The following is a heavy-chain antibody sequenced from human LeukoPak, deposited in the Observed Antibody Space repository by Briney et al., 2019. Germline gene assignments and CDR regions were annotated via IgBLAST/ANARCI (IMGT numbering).Heavy chain of an antibody. D-gene: IGHD3-16*01. J-gene: IGHJ4*02. V-gene: IGHV1-2*02. CDR3: ARAGTVMLLDY. CDR2: INPKNGDT. CDR1: GYTFNDYY. Sequence: GASVKVSCKASGYTFNDYYLHWVRHAPGQGLEWMGWINPKNGDTNYAQRFQGRVSMTRDMSISTAYMELSRLRSDDTAVYHCARAGTVMLLDYWGQGTLVTVSA.